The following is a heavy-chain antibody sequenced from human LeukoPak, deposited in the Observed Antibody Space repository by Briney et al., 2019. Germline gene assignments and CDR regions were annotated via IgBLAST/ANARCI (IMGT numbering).Heavy chain of an antibody. CDR3: ARLDGNLDALDI. Sequence: SETLSLTCSVSGGSISSYFWSWIRQPPGKGLEWIGYIYTTGSTNYNPSVKSRVTLSLDTSKSQFSLRLSSVTAADTAVYYCARLDGNLDALDIWGQGTMVTVSS. CDR2: IYTTGST. J-gene: IGHJ3*02. D-gene: IGHD1-14*01. V-gene: IGHV4-4*09. CDR1: GGSISSYF.